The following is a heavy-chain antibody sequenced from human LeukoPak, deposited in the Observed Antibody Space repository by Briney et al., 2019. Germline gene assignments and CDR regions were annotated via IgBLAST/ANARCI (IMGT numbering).Heavy chain of an antibody. D-gene: IGHD3-16*01. CDR3: ARHGGGGRVPPDY. J-gene: IGHJ4*02. CDR2: FYYTGGT. Sequence: KSSETLSLTCTVSGGSISSSSNYWGWIRQPPGKGPEWIASFYYTGGTYHNPSLKSRVTISVDTSKNQFSLKLSSVTAADTAVYYCARHGGGGRVPPDYWGQGTLVTVSS. CDR1: GGSISSSSNY. V-gene: IGHV4-39*01.